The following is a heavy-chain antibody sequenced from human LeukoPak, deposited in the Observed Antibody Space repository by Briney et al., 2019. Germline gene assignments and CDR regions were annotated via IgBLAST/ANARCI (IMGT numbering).Heavy chain of an antibody. D-gene: IGHD3-9*01. Sequence: PSETLSLTCTVSGGSISSYYWSWIRQPPGKGLGWVGCMYYSGSTNYNPSLKSRVTISVDTSKNQFSLKLSSVTAADTAVYYCARGRYFDRLSGYWYFDLWGRGTLVTVSS. CDR3: ARGRYFDRLSGYWYFDL. CDR2: MYYSGST. V-gene: IGHV4-59*01. J-gene: IGHJ2*01. CDR1: GGSISSYY.